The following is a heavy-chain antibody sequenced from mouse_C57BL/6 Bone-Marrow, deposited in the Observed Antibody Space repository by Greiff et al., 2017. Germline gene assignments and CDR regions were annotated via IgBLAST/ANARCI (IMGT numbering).Heavy chain of an antibody. J-gene: IGHJ3*01. D-gene: IGHD1-1*01. V-gene: IGHV1-9*01. CDR1: GYTFTGYW. CDR3: ARRGSSYFAY. Sequence: VKLMESGAELMKPGASVKLSCKATGYTFTGYWIEWVKQRPGHGLEWIGEILPGSGSTTYTEKFKGKATFTADTSSNTAYMQLSSLTTEDSAIYYCARRGSSYFAYWGQGTLVTVSA. CDR2: ILPGSGST.